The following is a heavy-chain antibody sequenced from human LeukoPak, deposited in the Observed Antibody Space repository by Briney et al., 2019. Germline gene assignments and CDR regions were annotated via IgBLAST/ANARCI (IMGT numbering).Heavy chain of an antibody. J-gene: IGHJ4*02. CDR2: ISNSGGNA. V-gene: IGHV3-23*01. CDR1: GFAFSTYF. CDR3: AKEARGYSYGYAFDY. Sequence: PGGSLRLSCAASGFAFSTYFMRWVRQAPGKGLEWISSISNSGGNAYYADSVKGRFTISRDNSKNTLYLQMNSLRAEDTAVYYCAKEARGYSYGYAFDYWGQGTLVTVSS. D-gene: IGHD5-18*01.